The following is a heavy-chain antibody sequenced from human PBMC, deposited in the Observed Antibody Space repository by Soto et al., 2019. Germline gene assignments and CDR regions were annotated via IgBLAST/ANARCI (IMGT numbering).Heavy chain of an antibody. Sequence: PSETLSLTCTVSGGSISSGGYYWSWIRQHPGKGLEWIGCIYYSGSTYYNPSLKSRVTISVDTSKNQFSLKLSSVTAADTAVYYCARPRHYSSGWSIGYYFDYWGQGTLVTAPQ. CDR2: IYYSGST. J-gene: IGHJ4*02. CDR3: ARPRHYSSGWSIGYYFDY. V-gene: IGHV4-31*03. D-gene: IGHD6-19*01. CDR1: GGSISSGGYY.